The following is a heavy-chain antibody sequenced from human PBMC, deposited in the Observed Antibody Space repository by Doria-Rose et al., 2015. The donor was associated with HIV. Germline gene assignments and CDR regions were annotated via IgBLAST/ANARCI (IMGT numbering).Heavy chain of an antibody. Sequence: LSLPCSVSGASVSSRCYYWHWILQVPGKGLESLGYTYYTGTSDYSPSLKSRLNMAVDTSKNQFSLKLSFVTVADTAVYYCARMGSYRELDYWGQGARGIGSA. CDR3: ARMGSYRELDY. V-gene: IGHV4-31*03. D-gene: IGHD3-3*01. CDR2: TYYTGTS. J-gene: IGHJ4*02. CDR1: GASVSSRCYY.